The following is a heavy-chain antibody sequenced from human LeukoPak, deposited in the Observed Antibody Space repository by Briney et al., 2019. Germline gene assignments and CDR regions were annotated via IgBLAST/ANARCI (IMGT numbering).Heavy chain of an antibody. V-gene: IGHV3-9*01. CDR1: GFTFDDYA. Sequence: GRSLRLSCAASGFTFDDYAMHWVRQAPGKGLEWVSGISWNSGSIGYADSVKGRFTISRDNAKNSLYLQMNSLRAGDTALYYCAKDNEYYDSSGYYNYWGQGTLVTVSS. J-gene: IGHJ4*02. CDR2: ISWNSGSI. D-gene: IGHD3-22*01. CDR3: AKDNEYYDSSGYYNY.